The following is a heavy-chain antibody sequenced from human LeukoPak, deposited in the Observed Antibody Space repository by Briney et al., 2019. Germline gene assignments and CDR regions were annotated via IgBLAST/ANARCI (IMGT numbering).Heavy chain of an antibody. J-gene: IGHJ5*02. CDR1: GFSFSTYE. V-gene: IGHV3-48*03. Sequence: PRGSLRLSCAASGFSFSTYEMNWVRQAPGKGLEWVSYISGSGSTIYYADSVKGRFTISRDNAKKSLYLQMNSLRAEDTAVYYCARPLDYGEYVPLDRWGQGTLVTVSS. CDR2: ISGSGSTI. CDR3: ARPLDYGEYVPLDR. D-gene: IGHD4-17*01.